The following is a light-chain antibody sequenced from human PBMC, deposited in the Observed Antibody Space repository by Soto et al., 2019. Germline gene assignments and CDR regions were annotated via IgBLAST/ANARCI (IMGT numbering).Light chain of an antibody. CDR2: GAS. Sequence: EIVLTQSPGTLSLSPGERATLSCRASQTVSGSYLAWYQQKPGQAPRLLIYGASRRATGIPDRFSGSGSGTDFTLTISRGEPEDFAVYYCHQYVTSPWTLGQGTKVEIK. J-gene: IGKJ1*01. CDR1: QTVSGSY. V-gene: IGKV3-20*01. CDR3: HQYVTSPWT.